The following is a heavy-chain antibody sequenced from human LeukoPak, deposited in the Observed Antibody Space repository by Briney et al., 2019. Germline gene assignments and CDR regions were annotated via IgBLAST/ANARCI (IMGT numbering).Heavy chain of an antibody. J-gene: IGHJ4*02. CDR3: ARGGGTGFDY. V-gene: IGHV4-61*02. CDR1: GGSISSGSYY. Sequence: SETLSLTCTVSGGSISSGSYYWSWIRQPAGKGLEWIGRIYTSGSTNYNPSLKSRVTISVDTSKNQFSLKLSSVTAADTAVYYCARGGGTGFDYWGRGTLVTVSS. D-gene: IGHD3/OR15-3a*01. CDR2: IYTSGST.